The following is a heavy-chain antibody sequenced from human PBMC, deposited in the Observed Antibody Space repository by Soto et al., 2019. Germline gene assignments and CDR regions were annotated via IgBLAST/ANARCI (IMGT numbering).Heavy chain of an antibody. Sequence: QITLTESGPTLVKPTQTLTLTCTFSGISLTNSGVGVPWIHQPPGKALEWLAVIYWDDAKHFSPSQKSRLTITKDTSKSQVVLTMTNMDSVDTATYFCAQMDFDLYGMDVWGQGTTVIVSS. V-gene: IGHV2-5*02. CDR1: GISLTNSGVG. J-gene: IGHJ6*02. D-gene: IGHD3-9*01. CDR2: IYWDDAK. CDR3: AQMDFDLYGMDV.